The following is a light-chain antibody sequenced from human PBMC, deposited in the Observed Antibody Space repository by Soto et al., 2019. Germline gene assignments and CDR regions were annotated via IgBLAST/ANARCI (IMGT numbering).Light chain of an antibody. Sequence: QSVLTQPASVSGSPGQSITISCTGTSSDVGGYNYVSWYQQHPGKAPKLMIYEVSNRPSGVSNRFSGSKSGNTASLTISGLQAEYEADYYCSSYTSSSTYVFGPRTKLTVL. V-gene: IGLV2-14*01. J-gene: IGLJ1*01. CDR2: EVS. CDR3: SSYTSSSTYV. CDR1: SSDVGGYNY.